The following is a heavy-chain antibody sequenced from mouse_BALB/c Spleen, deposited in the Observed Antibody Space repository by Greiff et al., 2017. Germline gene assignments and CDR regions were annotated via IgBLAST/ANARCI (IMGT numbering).Heavy chain of an antibody. CDR1: GCTFTSYV. CDR3: ARSGLLRPWFAY. Sequence: EVKLVESGPELVKPGASVKMSCKASGCTFTSYVMHWVKQKPGQGLEWIGYINPYNDGTKYNEKFKGKATLTSDKSSSTAYMELSSLTSEDSAVYYCARSGLLRPWFAYWGQGTLVTVSA. D-gene: IGHD1-1*01. V-gene: IGHV1-14*01. CDR2: INPYNDGT. J-gene: IGHJ3*01.